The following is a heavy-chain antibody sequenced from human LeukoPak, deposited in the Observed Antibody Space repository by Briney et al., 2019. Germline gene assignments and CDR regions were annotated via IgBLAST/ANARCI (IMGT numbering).Heavy chain of an antibody. Sequence: SETLSLTCTVSGGSISSGSYFWSWIRQPAGKGLEWIGRIYTSGSTNYNPSLKSRVTISVDKSKNQFSLKLSSVTAADTAVYYCARVRMVYAILKYYYMDVWGKGTTVTVSS. V-gene: IGHV4-61*02. D-gene: IGHD2-8*01. CDR3: ARVRMVYAILKYYYMDV. CDR2: IYTSGST. CDR1: GGSISSGSYF. J-gene: IGHJ6*03.